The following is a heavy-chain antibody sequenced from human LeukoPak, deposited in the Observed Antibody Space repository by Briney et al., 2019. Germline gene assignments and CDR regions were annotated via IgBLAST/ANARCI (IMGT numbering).Heavy chain of an antibody. CDR2: FDPEDGET. V-gene: IGHV1-24*01. D-gene: IGHD3-10*01. J-gene: IGHJ4*02. CDR3: ATGFLGAMVRGPPFDY. Sequence: ASVTVSCTVSGYTLTELSMHWVRQAPGKGVEWMGGFDPEDGETIYAQTFQGRVTMTEDTSTDPAYMELSSLRSEDTAVYYCATGFLGAMVRGPPFDYWGQGTLVTVSS. CDR1: GYTLTELS.